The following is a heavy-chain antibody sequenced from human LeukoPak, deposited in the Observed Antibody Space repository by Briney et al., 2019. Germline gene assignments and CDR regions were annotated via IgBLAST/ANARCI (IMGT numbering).Heavy chain of an antibody. CDR1: GGSFSGYY. V-gene: IGHV4-34*01. J-gene: IGHJ2*01. CDR3: ARAPRLTGPGYFDL. D-gene: IGHD3-9*01. CDR2: INHSGST. Sequence: SETLSLTCAVYGGSFSGYYWSWIRQPPGKGLEWIGEINHSGSTDYSPSLKSRVTISVDRSKNQFSLKLSSVTAADTAVYYCARAPRLTGPGYFDLWGRGTLVTVSS.